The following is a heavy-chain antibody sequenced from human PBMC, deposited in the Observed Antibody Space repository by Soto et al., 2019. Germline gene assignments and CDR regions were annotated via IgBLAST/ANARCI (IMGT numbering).Heavy chain of an antibody. CDR1: GGTFSSYA. CDR3: ARDIEDGYYDSSGYYGY. CDR2: IIPIFGTA. Sequence: QVQLVQSGAEVKKPGSSVKVSCKDSGGTFSSYAISWVRQAPGQGLEWMGGIIPIFGTANYAQKFQGRVTITADKSTSTAYMELSSLRSEDTAVYYCARDIEDGYYDSSGYYGYWGQGTLVTVSS. V-gene: IGHV1-69*06. J-gene: IGHJ4*02. D-gene: IGHD3-22*01.